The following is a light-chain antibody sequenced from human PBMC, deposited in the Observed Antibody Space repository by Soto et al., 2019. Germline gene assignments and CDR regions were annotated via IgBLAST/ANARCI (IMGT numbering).Light chain of an antibody. CDR1: SSNIGAGYD. Sequence: QSVLTQPPSVSEAPGQRVTISCTGSSSNIGAGYDVHWYQQLPGRAPKLLIYANSNRPSGVPDRFSGSRSGTSASLAITGLQAEDEADYSCQSYDSSLSGFYVFGTGTKLTVL. J-gene: IGLJ1*01. CDR3: QSYDSSLSGFYV. CDR2: ANS. V-gene: IGLV1-40*01.